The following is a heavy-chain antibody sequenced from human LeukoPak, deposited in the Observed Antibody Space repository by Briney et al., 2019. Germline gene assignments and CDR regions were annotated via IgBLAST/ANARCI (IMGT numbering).Heavy chain of an antibody. J-gene: IGHJ4*02. V-gene: IGHV5-51*01. CDR3: ARGYYDFWSGYSGYFDY. Sequence: GESLKISCKGSGYSFTSYWIGWVGQMPGKGLEWMGFIYPGNSDTRYSPSFQGQVTISADKSISTAYLQWSSLKASDTAMYYCARGYYDFWSGYSGYFDYWDQGTLVTVSS. CDR2: IYPGNSDT. CDR1: GYSFTSYW. D-gene: IGHD3-3*01.